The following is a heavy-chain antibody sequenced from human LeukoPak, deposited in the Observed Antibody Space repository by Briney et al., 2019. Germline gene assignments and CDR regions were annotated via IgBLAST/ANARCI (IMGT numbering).Heavy chain of an antibody. D-gene: IGHD1-26*01. J-gene: IGHJ5*02. CDR3: ARDRLVGATHNWFDP. CDR2: ISSSSSTI. Sequence: GGSLRLSCAASGFTFSSYSMNWVRQAPGKGLEWVSYISSSSSTIYYADSVKGRFTISRDNAKNSLYLQMNSLRAEDTAVYYCARDRLVGATHNWFDPWGQGTLVTVSS. V-gene: IGHV3-48*04. CDR1: GFTFSSYS.